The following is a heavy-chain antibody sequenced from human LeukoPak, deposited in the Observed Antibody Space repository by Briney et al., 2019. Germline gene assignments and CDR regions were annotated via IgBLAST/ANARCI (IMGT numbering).Heavy chain of an antibody. V-gene: IGHV3-23*01. CDR2: ISGSGGAT. Sequence: PGESLRLSCAASGFSFTTYWMSWVRQAPGKGLEWVSGISGSGGATYYADSVKGRFTVSRDDPHNTLYLQMNSVRAEDTAVYFCARGGVDHYGSGTYYLMYYFDHWGQGALVTVSS. D-gene: IGHD3-10*01. CDR3: ARGGVDHYGSGTYYLMYYFDH. CDR1: GFSFTTYW. J-gene: IGHJ4*02.